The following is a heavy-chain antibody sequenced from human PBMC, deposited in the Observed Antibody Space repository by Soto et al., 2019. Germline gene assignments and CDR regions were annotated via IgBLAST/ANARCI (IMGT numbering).Heavy chain of an antibody. CDR3: AKNGGSTLRGIHYGMDV. CDR1: GFTFSSYG. D-gene: IGHD1-26*01. CDR2: ISYDGSNK. V-gene: IGHV3-30*18. Sequence: QVQLVESGGGVVQPGRSLRLSCAASGFTFSSYGMHWVRQAPGKGLEWVAVISYDGSNKYYADSVKGRFTISRDNSKNTLYLQMNSRRAEDTAVYYCAKNGGSTLRGIHYGMDVWGQGTTVTVSS. J-gene: IGHJ6*02.